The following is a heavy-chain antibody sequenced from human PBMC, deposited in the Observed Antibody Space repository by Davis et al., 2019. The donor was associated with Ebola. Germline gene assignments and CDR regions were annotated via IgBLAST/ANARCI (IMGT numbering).Heavy chain of an antibody. CDR2: INPSGGST. D-gene: IGHD6-19*01. CDR3: ARDPSPLAGGDWYFDL. Sequence: ASVKVSCKASGYTFTSYYMHWVRQAPGQGLEWMGIINPSGGSTSYAQKFQGRVTMTRDTSTSTVYMELSSLRSEDTAVYYCARDPSPLAGGDWYFDLWGRGTLVTVSS. V-gene: IGHV1-46*01. CDR1: GYTFTSYY. J-gene: IGHJ2*01.